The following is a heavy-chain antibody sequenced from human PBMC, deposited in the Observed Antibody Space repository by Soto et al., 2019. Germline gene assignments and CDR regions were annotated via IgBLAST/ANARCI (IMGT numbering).Heavy chain of an antibody. J-gene: IGHJ4*02. V-gene: IGHV3-7*01. CDR2: INRDGTMT. CDR3: VKESRSGGSW. D-gene: IGHD2-15*01. CDR1: GFTLSDSW. Sequence: PWGSLRLSCVASGFTLSDSWMTWVRQVPGKGLEWVANINRDGTMTNYVDSMGGRFAISRDNPRSSVYLHMTNLRTEDTAIYHCVKESRSGGSWWGQGTLVTVSS.